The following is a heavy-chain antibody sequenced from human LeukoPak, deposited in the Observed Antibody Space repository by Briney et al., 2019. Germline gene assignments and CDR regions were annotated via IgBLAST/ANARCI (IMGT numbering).Heavy chain of an antibody. CDR1: GFTFSSYA. J-gene: IGHJ4*02. CDR3: ARGANYYDSSGYSYNFDY. D-gene: IGHD3-22*01. Sequence: GGSLRLSCAASGFTFSSYAIHWVRQAPGKGLEWGAVISYDGSNKYYADSVKGRFTISRDNSKNTLYLQMNSLRAEDTAVYYCARGANYYDSSGYSYNFDYWGQGTLVTVSS. V-gene: IGHV3-30*04. CDR2: ISYDGSNK.